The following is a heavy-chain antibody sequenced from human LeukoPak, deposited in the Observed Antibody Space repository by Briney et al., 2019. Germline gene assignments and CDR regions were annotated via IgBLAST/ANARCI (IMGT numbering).Heavy chain of an antibody. Sequence: SETLSLTCTVSGGSISSYYWSWIRQPAGKGLEWIGRIYTSGSTNYNPSLKSRVTMSVDTSKNQFSLKLSSVTAADTAVYYCARVVLDYDFWSGHPNPYYYYMDVWGKGTTVTVSS. J-gene: IGHJ6*03. CDR1: GGSISSYY. D-gene: IGHD3-3*01. CDR2: IYTSGST. V-gene: IGHV4-4*07. CDR3: ARVVLDYDFWSGHPNPYYYYMDV.